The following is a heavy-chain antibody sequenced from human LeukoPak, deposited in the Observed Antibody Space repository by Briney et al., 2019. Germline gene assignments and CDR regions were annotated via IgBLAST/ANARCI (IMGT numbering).Heavy chain of an antibody. CDR3: AKEGDYGDYGWLDP. Sequence: GGSLRLSCAASGFTFRNYGMHWVRQAPGKGLEWVAFIRYDGSTEYYAVSVKGRFTISRDNSKNTLYLQMSSVRAEDMAEYYCAKEGDYGDYGWLDPWGQGILVTVSS. D-gene: IGHD4-17*01. V-gene: IGHV3-30*02. J-gene: IGHJ5*02. CDR2: IRYDGSTE. CDR1: GFTFRNYG.